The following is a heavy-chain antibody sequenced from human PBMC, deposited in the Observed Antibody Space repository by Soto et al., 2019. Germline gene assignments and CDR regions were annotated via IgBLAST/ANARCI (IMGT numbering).Heavy chain of an antibody. V-gene: IGHV3-33*01. J-gene: IGHJ6*02. CDR3: AGNPGVIYYRPFFGMDV. D-gene: IGHD3-3*01. CDR1: GFTFSSYG. CDR2: IWYDGSNK. Sequence: QVQLVESGGGVVQPGRSLRLSCAASGFTFSSYGMHWVRQAPGKGLEWVAVIWYDGSNKYYADSVKGRFTISRDNSKNTLDTPMNRLRTEDTAVYYCAGNPGVIYYRPFFGMDVRGQGTTVTVSS.